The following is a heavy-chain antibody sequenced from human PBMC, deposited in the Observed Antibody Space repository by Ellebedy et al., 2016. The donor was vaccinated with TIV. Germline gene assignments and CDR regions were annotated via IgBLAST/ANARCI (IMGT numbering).Heavy chain of an antibody. CDR1: GESFSDYY. J-gene: IGHJ5*02. V-gene: IGHV4-34*01. CDR2: IDHSGII. D-gene: IGHD3-9*01. Sequence: MPSETLSLTCAVYGESFSDYYCNWIRQSPGKGLEWIGEIDHSGIINYNPSLSSRVTISVDTSKNHISLRLTSVTAADTAVYYCATSPLDPLKPPPWGQGTLVTVSS. CDR3: ATSPLDPLKPPP.